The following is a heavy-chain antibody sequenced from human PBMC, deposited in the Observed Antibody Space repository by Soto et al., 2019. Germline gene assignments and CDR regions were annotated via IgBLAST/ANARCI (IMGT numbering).Heavy chain of an antibody. D-gene: IGHD3-22*01. J-gene: IGHJ5*02. CDR3: ARESGEYYYDSSGYYSNWFDP. V-gene: IGHV4-30-4*01. Sequence: QVQLQESGPGLVKPSQTLSLTCTVSGGSISSGDYYWSWIRQPPGKGLEWIGYIYYSGSTYYNPSLKSRVTISVDTSKNQFSLKLSSVTAADTAVYYCARESGEYYYDSSGYYSNWFDPWGQGTLVTVSS. CDR2: IYYSGST. CDR1: GGSISSGDYY.